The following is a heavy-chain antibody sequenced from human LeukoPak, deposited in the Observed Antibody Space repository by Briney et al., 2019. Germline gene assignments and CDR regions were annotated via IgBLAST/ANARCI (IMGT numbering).Heavy chain of an antibody. Sequence: PETLSLTCTVSGGSISSYHWSWIRQPPGKGLEWIGYINYSGSTNYNPSLKSRVTMSVDTSKNQFSLKLSSVTAADTAVYYCAKHFVQDIIVVVAPLDALDIWGQGTMVTVSS. CDR1: GGSISSYH. J-gene: IGHJ3*02. D-gene: IGHD2-15*01. CDR2: INYSGST. V-gene: IGHV4-59*08. CDR3: AKHFVQDIIVVVAPLDALDI.